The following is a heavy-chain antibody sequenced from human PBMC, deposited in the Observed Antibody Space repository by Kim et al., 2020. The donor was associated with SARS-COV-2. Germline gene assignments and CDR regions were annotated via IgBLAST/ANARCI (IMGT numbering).Heavy chain of an antibody. Sequence: DSGKGRFTISRDNSKNTLSLEMNSLRDDDTAVYYCAKHSRGVTGSNPDYWGQGTLVTVSS. V-gene: IGHV3-23*01. D-gene: IGHD3-10*01. J-gene: IGHJ4*02. CDR3: AKHSRGVTGSNPDY.